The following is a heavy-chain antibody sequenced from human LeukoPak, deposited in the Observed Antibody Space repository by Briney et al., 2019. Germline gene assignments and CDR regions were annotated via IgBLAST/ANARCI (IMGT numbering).Heavy chain of an antibody. CDR2: IYHSGNT. Sequence: PSETLSLTCAVSGYSINTDYYWGWIRQPPGKGLEWIGSIYHSGNTYYNPSLKSRVTISVDTSKNHFSLKLNSVTAADTAVYYCARTRITSRANDAFDIWGQGTIVTVSS. J-gene: IGHJ3*02. D-gene: IGHD2-2*01. CDR3: ARTRITSRANDAFDI. V-gene: IGHV4-38-2*01. CDR1: GYSINTDYY.